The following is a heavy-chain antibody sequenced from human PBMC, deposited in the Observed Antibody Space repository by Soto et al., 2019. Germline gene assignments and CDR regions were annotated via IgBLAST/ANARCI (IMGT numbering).Heavy chain of an antibody. J-gene: IGHJ4*02. V-gene: IGHV3-11*01. D-gene: IGHD4-17*01. Sequence: QVQLVESGGGLVKPGGSLRLSCAASGFAFSDPYMSWIRQPPGKGLEWISYISSSGSTIYYADSVKGRFSISRDNAKKSLYLQIDSLTADDTAVYYCARGGASVTTPFDYWGQGTQVTVSS. CDR1: GFAFSDPY. CDR2: ISSSGSTI. CDR3: ARGGASVTTPFDY.